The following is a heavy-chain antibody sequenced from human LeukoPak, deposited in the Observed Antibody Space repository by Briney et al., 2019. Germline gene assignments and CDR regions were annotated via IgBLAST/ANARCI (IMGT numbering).Heavy chain of an antibody. V-gene: IGHV1-69*05. D-gene: IGHD3-16*01. J-gene: IGHJ6*03. Sequence: SVKVSCKASGGTFSSYAISWVRQAPGQGLEWMGGIIPIFGTANYAQKFQGRVTITTDESTSTAYMELSSLRSEDTAVYYCARGPFGNYYYYYMDVWGKGTTVTVSS. CDR1: GGTFSSYA. CDR2: IIPIFGTA. CDR3: ARGPFGNYYYYYMDV.